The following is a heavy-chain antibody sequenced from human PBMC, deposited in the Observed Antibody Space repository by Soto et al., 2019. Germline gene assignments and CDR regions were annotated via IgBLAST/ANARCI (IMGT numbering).Heavy chain of an antibody. CDR1: GYSFTNYD. J-gene: IGHJ4*02. Sequence: QVQLVQSGAEVKKPGASVKVSCKASGYSFTNYDINWVRQATGQGLEWMGWMSPNFGNTDYARKFQGRVTLTRNTSISTAYMELSSLRSEDTAVYYCVRGSQNNAYIWRNKDSGDYWGQGTLVTVSA. CDR2: MSPNFGNT. D-gene: IGHD3-16*01. CDR3: VRGSQNNAYIWRNKDSGDY. V-gene: IGHV1-8*01.